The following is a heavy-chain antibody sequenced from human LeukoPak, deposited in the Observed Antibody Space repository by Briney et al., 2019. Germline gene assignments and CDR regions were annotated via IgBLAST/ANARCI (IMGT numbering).Heavy chain of an antibody. Sequence: ASVKVSCKASGGTFSSYAISWVRQAPGQGLEWMGRIIPIFGTANYAQKFQGRVTITTDESTSTAYMELSSLRSEDTAVYYCARASSSWYSGWAFDIWGQGTMVTLSS. V-gene: IGHV1-69*05. D-gene: IGHD6-13*01. CDR1: GGTFSSYA. J-gene: IGHJ3*02. CDR3: ARASSSWYSGWAFDI. CDR2: IIPIFGTA.